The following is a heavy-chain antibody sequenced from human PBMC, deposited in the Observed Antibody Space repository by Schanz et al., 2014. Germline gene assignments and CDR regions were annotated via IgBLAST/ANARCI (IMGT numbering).Heavy chain of an antibody. V-gene: IGHV3-7*01. CDR2: MNKDGSKK. Sequence: EVQLVESGGGLIQPGGSLRLSCAASRFTFSDYWMSWVRQAPGKGLEWVANMNKDGSKKYYVDSVKGRFTISRDNAKNSMYLQMNSLRAEDTAVYYCARDKGALIPFDYWGQGTLVAVSS. CDR3: ARDKGALIPFDY. CDR1: RFTFSDYW. J-gene: IGHJ4*02. D-gene: IGHD2-21*01.